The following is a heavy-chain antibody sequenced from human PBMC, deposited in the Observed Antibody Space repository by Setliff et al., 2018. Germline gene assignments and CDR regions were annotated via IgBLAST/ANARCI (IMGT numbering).Heavy chain of an antibody. CDR3: AREHPPGAFSYMDV. V-gene: IGHV3-21*01. Sequence: LSLTCAASGFTFSSYTMNWVRQAPGKGLEWVTAISSSSTYIFYADSVKGRFTISRDNARNALYLQMNSLRAEDTAVYFCAREHPPGAFSYMDVWGKGTTVTVSS. CDR1: GFTFSSYT. CDR2: ISSSSTYI. J-gene: IGHJ6*03.